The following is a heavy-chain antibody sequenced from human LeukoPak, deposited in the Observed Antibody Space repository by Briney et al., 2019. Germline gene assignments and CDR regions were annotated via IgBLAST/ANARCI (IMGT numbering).Heavy chain of an antibody. CDR2: LSGSGDIT. CDR1: GFTFSTYA. V-gene: IGHV3-23*01. Sequence: PGESLRLSCAASGFTFSTYAMSWVPQAPGKGLEWVSALSGSGDITYLADSVKRRSTISRDNSINTLYLQTNSLRAEDTAMYYCAKCYGDYVRYLDYWGQGTLVTVSS. J-gene: IGHJ4*02. CDR3: AKCYGDYVRYLDY. D-gene: IGHD4-17*01.